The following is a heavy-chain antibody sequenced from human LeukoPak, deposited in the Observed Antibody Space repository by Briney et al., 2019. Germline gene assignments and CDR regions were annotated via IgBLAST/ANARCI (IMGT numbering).Heavy chain of an antibody. CDR3: AKDPGYYDSSGYCTL. J-gene: IGHJ4*02. Sequence: GGSLRLSCAASGFTFSSYGMHWVRQAPGKGLEWVAFIRHDGSNKYYADSVKGRFSISRDNSKNTLYLQMNSLRAEDTAVYYCAKDPGYYDSSGYCTLWGQGTLVTVSS. CDR2: IRHDGSNK. D-gene: IGHD3-22*01. CDR1: GFTFSSYG. V-gene: IGHV3-30*02.